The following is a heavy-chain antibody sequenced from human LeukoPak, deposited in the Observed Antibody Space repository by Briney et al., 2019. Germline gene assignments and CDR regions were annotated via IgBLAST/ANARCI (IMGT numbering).Heavy chain of an antibody. J-gene: IGHJ4*02. CDR3: ARDSAPVSYYYDSSGYYYS. V-gene: IGHV3-53*01. CDR1: GFTVSSNY. CDR2: IYSGGST. Sequence: GGSLRLSCAASGFTVSSNYMSWVRQAPGKGLEWVSVIYSGGSTYYADSVKGRFTISRDNSKNTLYLQMNSLRAEDTAVYYCARDSAPVSYYYDSSGYYYSWGQGTLVTVSS. D-gene: IGHD3-22*01.